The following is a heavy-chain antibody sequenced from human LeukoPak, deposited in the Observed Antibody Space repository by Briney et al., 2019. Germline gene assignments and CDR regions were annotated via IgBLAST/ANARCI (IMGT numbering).Heavy chain of an antibody. CDR2: IYTSGST. D-gene: IGHD1-26*01. CDR3: ARDHVWESDAFDI. V-gene: IGHV4-4*07. Sequence: PSETLSLTCTVPGGSISSYYWSWIRQPAGEGLEWIGRIYTSGSTNYNPSLKSRVTMSVDTSKNQFSLKLSSVTAADTAVYYCARDHVWESDAFDIWGQGTMVTVSS. CDR1: GGSISSYY. J-gene: IGHJ3*02.